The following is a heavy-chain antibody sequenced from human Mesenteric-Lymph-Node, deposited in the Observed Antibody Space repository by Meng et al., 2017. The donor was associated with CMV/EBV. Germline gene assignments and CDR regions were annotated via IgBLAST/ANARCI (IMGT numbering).Heavy chain of an antibody. V-gene: IGHV4-34*01. CDR1: GESFSAYY. J-gene: IGHJ4*02. D-gene: IGHD2-2*02. CDR3: ARGLGCTSTSCHKAIDY. CDR2: INQSGST. Sequence: SETLSLTCAVYGESFSAYYWSWIRQPPGKGLEWIGEINQSGSTNYNPSLKSRVTISVDTSRNQFSLKLSSVTAADTAVYYCARGLGCTSTSCHKAIDYWGQGTLVTVSS.